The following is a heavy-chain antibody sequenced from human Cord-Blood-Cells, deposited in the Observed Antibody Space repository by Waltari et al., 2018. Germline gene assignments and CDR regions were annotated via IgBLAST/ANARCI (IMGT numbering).Heavy chain of an antibody. V-gene: IGHV3-30-3*01. Sequence: QVQLVEFGGGVVQPGRSLRLSCAASGFTLRSYAMHWVRQAPGKGLEWVAVISYDGSNKYYADSVKGRFTISRDNSKNTLYLQMNSLRAEDTAVYYCARDPYDFYYYGMDVWGQGTTVTVSS. D-gene: IGHD3-3*01. CDR3: ARDPYDFYYYGMDV. CDR2: ISYDGSNK. J-gene: IGHJ6*02. CDR1: GFTLRSYA.